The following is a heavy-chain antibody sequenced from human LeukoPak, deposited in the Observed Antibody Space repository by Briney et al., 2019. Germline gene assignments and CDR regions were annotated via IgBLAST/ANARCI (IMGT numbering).Heavy chain of an antibody. V-gene: IGHV3-30*02. Sequence: GGSLRLSCAASGFTFSSYGMHWVRQAPGKGLEWVAFIRYDGSNKYYADSVKGRFTISRDNSKNTLYLQMNSLRAEDTAVYYCAHTPNQWDDFWSWWFDPWGQGTLVTDSS. J-gene: IGHJ5*02. CDR3: AHTPNQWDDFWSWWFDP. CDR1: GFTFSSYG. D-gene: IGHD3-3*01. CDR2: IRYDGSNK.